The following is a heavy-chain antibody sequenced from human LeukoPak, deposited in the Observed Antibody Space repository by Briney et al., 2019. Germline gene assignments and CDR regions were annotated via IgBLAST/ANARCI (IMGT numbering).Heavy chain of an antibody. J-gene: IGHJ4*02. CDR2: INPNSGGT. Sequence: ASVKVSCKASGYTFTGYYMHWVRQAPGQGLEWMGWINPNSGGTNYAQKFQGRVTMTRDTSISTAYMELSRLRSDDTAVYYCARLSSGYYYADYWGQGTLVTVSS. V-gene: IGHV1-2*02. D-gene: IGHD3-22*01. CDR3: ARLSSGYYYADY. CDR1: GYTFTGYY.